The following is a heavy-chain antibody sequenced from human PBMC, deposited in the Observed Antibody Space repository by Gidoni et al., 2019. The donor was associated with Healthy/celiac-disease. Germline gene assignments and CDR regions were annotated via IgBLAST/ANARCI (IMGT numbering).Heavy chain of an antibody. Sequence: QLQLQESGPGLVKPPETLSLTCTVAGGCMRRSSYYWGWIRQPPGKGLEWIGNIYYGSTTYYNPSHKSQVTISVDTSKNQFSLKLSSVTAAGTAVYFCARVRADYDSTAPDYWGQGILVTVSS. D-gene: IGHD3-22*01. V-gene: IGHV4-39*01. CDR1: GGCMRRSSYY. J-gene: IGHJ4*02. CDR2: IYYGSTT. CDR3: ARVRADYDSTAPDY.